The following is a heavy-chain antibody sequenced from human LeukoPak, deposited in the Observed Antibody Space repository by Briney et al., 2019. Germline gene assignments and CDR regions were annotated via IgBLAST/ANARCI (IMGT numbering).Heavy chain of an antibody. CDR2: IYSGGSA. CDR1: GFTVSSNY. CDR3: ARHGDLTAYYGIYYFEF. D-gene: IGHD3-9*01. V-gene: IGHV3-66*02. Sequence: PGGSLRLSCAASGFTVSSNYMSWVRQAPGKGLERVSVIYSGGSAYYADSVKGRFTISRDNSKNTLYLQMNSLRAEDTAVYYCARHGDLTAYYGIYYFEFWGQGTLVTVSS. J-gene: IGHJ4*02.